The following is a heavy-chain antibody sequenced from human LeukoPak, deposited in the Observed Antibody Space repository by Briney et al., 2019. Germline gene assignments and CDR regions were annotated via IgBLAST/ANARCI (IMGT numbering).Heavy chain of an antibody. Sequence: GGSLRLSCAASGFTFGSYQMNWVRQAPGKGLEWVAYIGTIISTTYYADSVKGRFTISRDNAKNSLYLQMNSLRAEDTALYYCAKAFRSTSCFDHWGQGTLVTVSS. CDR1: GFTFGSYQ. D-gene: IGHD2-2*01. V-gene: IGHV3-48*03. CDR2: IGTIISTT. CDR3: AKAFRSTSCFDH. J-gene: IGHJ5*02.